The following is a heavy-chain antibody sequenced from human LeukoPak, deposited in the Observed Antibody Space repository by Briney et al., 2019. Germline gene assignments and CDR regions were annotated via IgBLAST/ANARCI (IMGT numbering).Heavy chain of an antibody. Sequence: PSETLSLTCAVYGGSFSGYYWSWIRQPPGKGLEWIGEINHSGSTNYNPSLKSRVTISVDTSKSQFSLKLSSVTAADTAVYYCARRGLRNDYWGQGTLVTVSS. D-gene: IGHD3-10*01. CDR3: ARRGLRNDY. CDR2: INHSGST. J-gene: IGHJ4*02. CDR1: GGSFSGYY. V-gene: IGHV4-34*01.